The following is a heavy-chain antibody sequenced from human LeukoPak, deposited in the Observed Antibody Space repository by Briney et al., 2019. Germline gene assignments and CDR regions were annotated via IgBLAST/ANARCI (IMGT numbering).Heavy chain of an antibody. CDR1: GFTFSSYS. CDR2: ISSSSSYI. V-gene: IGHV3-21*04. Sequence: GGSLRLSCAASGFTFSSYSMNWVRQAPGKGLEWVSSISSSSSYIYYADSVKGRFTISRDNAKNSLYLQMNSLRAEDTAVYYCAKGAPYYDILTGYFDYWGQGTLVTVSS. J-gene: IGHJ4*02. D-gene: IGHD3-9*01. CDR3: AKGAPYYDILTGYFDY.